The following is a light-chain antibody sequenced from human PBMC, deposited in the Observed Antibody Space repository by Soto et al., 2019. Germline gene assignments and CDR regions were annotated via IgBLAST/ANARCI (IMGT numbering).Light chain of an antibody. CDR3: QQYNDWPPT. Sequence: EIVLTQSPATLSVSPGDRATLSCRASQSVSSALAWYQQKPGQTPRLLVYAASTRVTGIPARFSGSGSGTEFTLTISSLQSEDFVTYYCQQYNDWPPTFGPGTKVDIK. CDR1: QSVSSA. V-gene: IGKV3-15*01. CDR2: AAS. J-gene: IGKJ3*01.